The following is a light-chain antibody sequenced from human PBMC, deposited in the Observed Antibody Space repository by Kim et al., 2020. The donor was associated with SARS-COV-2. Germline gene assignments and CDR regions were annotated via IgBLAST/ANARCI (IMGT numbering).Light chain of an antibody. Sequence: GQSVTISCTGTRSDVGNYNYVSWYQQHPGKVPKLMIYDVKKRPSGVPDRFSGSKSGNTASLTISGLQAEDEADYYCCSYAGSYTMMFGGGTQLTVL. CDR1: RSDVGNYNY. CDR2: DVK. J-gene: IGLJ3*02. CDR3: CSYAGSYTMM. V-gene: IGLV2-11*03.